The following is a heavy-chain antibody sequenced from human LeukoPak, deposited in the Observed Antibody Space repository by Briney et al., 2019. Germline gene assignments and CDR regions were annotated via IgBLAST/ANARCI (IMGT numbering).Heavy chain of an antibody. V-gene: IGHV3-23*01. D-gene: IGHD4-17*01. CDR1: EFTFSSYG. J-gene: IGHJ3*02. CDR2: ISGNTTNT. Sequence: GGSLRLSCAASEFTFSSYGMSWVRQAPGKGLEWVSWISGNTTNTYYADSVQGRFSISRDNSKNTLYLQMYSLRAEDTAIYYCAKDPNGDYIGTFDMWGQGTMVTVSS. CDR3: AKDPNGDYIGTFDM.